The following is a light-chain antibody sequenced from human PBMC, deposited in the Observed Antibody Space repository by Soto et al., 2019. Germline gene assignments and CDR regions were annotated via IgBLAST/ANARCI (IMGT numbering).Light chain of an antibody. CDR3: SSYAGSNILV. Sequence: QSALTQPPSASGSPGQSITISCTGTTSDVGGYNYVSWYQQHPGSAPKLIIHEVNKRPSGVPDRFSGSKSGNTASLTVTGLQAEDEADYYCSSYAGSNILVFGEGTKLTVL. CDR1: TSDVGGYNY. V-gene: IGLV2-8*01. J-gene: IGLJ2*01. CDR2: EVN.